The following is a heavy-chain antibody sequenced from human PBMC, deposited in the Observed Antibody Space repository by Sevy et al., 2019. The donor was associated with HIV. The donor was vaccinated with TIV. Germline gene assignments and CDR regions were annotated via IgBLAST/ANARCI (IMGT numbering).Heavy chain of an antibody. Sequence: GGSLRLSCVTSGFIFRTSGMHWVRQSPGKGLEWVAIISYDEAHKNYADSVRGRFSISKDNSKNTLYPQMSSLKTEDTAVYYCAKDYSAGITFVRGAYRARGDYFDYWGQGTQVTVSS. V-gene: IGHV3-30*18. CDR1: GFIFRTSG. J-gene: IGHJ4*02. D-gene: IGHD3-10*01. CDR3: AKDYSAGITFVRGAYRARGDYFDY. CDR2: ISYDEAHK.